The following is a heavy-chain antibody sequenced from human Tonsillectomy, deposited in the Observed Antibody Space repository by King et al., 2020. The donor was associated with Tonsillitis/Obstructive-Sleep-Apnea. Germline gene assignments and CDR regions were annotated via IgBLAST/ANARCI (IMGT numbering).Heavy chain of an antibody. CDR1: GGSFSGYY. CDR2: INHSGST. CDR3: AIGYCSSTSXXFHYYYYYMDV. J-gene: IGHJ6*03. V-gene: IGHV4-34*01. D-gene: IGHD2-2*01. Sequence: VQLQQWGAGLLKPSETLSLTCAVYGGSFSGYYWSWIRQPPGKGLEWIGEINHSGSTNYNPSLKSRVTISVDTSKNQFSLKLSSVTAADTAVYYCAIGYCSSTSXXFHYYYYYMDVXGKGTTVTVSS.